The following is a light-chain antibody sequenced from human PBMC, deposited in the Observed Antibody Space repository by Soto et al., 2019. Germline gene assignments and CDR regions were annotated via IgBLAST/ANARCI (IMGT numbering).Light chain of an antibody. CDR3: ASFRSGTILV. J-gene: IGLJ6*01. Sequence: QPVLTQPASVSGSPGQSVTISCTGPRSDIGDSNFISWYQHSPGKAPRLLIYEVNNRPSGVSRRFSGSKAGNTASLTISGLLEDDEADYFCASFRSGTILVFGSGTKLTVL. CDR1: RSDIGDSNF. CDR2: EVN. V-gene: IGLV2-14*01.